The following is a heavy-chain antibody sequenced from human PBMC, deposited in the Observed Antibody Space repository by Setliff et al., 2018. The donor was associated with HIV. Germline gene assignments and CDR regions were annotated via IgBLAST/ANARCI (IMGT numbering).Heavy chain of an antibody. CDR2: TSGYSDTI. J-gene: IGHJ5*02. Sequence: GGSLRLSCATSRFSFSSYSMNWVRQAPGNGPEWVSYTSGYSDTIYYADSVKGRFTISRDNAKNSLYLQMNSLRAEDTAVYHCARGEVLAAHNWLHNWGQGTLVTVSS. CDR1: RFSFSSYS. CDR3: ARGEVLAAHNWLHN. D-gene: IGHD6-13*01. V-gene: IGHV3-48*01.